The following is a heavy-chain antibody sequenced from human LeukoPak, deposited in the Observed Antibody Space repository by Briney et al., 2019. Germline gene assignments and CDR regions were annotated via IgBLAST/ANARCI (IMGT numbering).Heavy chain of an antibody. J-gene: IGHJ4*02. CDR2: INAGNGNT. CDR3: ARDGALAAAAGDLDY. CDR1: GYTFTSYA. Sequence: GASVKVSCKASGYTFTSYAMHWVRQAPGQRLEWMGWINAGNGNTKYSQKFQGRVTITRDTSASTAYMELSSLRSEDTAVYYCARDGALAAAAGDLDYWGQGTLVTVSS. V-gene: IGHV1-3*01. D-gene: IGHD6-13*01.